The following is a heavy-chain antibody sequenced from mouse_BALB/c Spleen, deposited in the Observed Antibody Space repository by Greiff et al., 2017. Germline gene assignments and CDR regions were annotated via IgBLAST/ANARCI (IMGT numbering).Heavy chain of an antibody. CDR3: AGKGGLWLRRDWYFDV. CDR1: GFTFSSYA. J-gene: IGHJ1*01. CDR2: ISSGGST. D-gene: IGHD2-2*01. Sequence: EVHLVESGGGLVKPGGSLKLSCAASGFTFSSYAMSWVRQTPEKRLEWVASISSGGSTYYPDSVKGRFTISRDNARNILYLQMSSLRSEDTAMYYCAGKGGLWLRRDWYFDVWGAGTTVTVSS. V-gene: IGHV5-6-5*01.